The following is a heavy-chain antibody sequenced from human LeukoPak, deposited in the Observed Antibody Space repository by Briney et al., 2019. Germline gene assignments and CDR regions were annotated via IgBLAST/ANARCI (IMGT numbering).Heavy chain of an antibody. CDR3: ARRAIVGAENAFDI. J-gene: IGHJ3*02. CDR1: GGSISSGSYY. D-gene: IGHD1-26*01. V-gene: IGHV4-61*02. CDR2: IYTSGST. Sequence: SQTLSLTCTVSGGSISSGSYYWSWIRQPAGKGLEWIGRIYTSGSTNYNPSLKSRVTISIDTSKHQFSLKLSSVTAADTAVYYCARRAIVGAENAFDIWGQGTMVTVSS.